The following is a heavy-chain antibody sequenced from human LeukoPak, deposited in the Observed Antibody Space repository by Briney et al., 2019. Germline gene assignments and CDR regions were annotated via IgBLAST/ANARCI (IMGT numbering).Heavy chain of an antibody. CDR2: IIPIIGTA. CDR3: ARDYLEYGDYGHGT. D-gene: IGHD4-17*01. CDR1: GGTFSSHA. V-gene: IGHV1-69*06. Sequence: SVKVSCKASGGTFSSHAISWVRQAPGQGPKWMGGIIPIIGTANYAQKFQGRVTIIADKSTSTAYMELSSLRSEDTAVYYCARDYLEYGDYGHGTWGQGTLVTVSS. J-gene: IGHJ5*02.